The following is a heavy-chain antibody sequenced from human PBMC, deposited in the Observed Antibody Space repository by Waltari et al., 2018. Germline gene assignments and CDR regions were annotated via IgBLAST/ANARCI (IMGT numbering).Heavy chain of an antibody. CDR3: ARAGSSSVCSSGWVDY. J-gene: IGHJ4*02. CDR2: SDPDGSS. V-gene: IGHV3-74*01. CDR1: GFSLSTYW. D-gene: IGHD6-19*01. Sequence: EVQLVESGGGLVQPGGSLRLSCTASGFSLSTYWMHWVRQAPGKGPVWLPRSDPDGSSSYADSVKGRFTSSRDNAKNTLSLEMNSLRVEDTALYYCARAGSSSVCSSGWVDYWGQGTLVIVSS.